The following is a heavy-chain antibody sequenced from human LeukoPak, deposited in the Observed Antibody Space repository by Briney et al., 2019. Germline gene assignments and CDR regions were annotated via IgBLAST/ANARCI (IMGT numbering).Heavy chain of an antibody. CDR1: GGSISSSSYY. CDR3: ASYRYYYYYGMDV. CDR2: IYYSGST. J-gene: IGHJ6*02. V-gene: IGHV4-39*01. Sequence: PSETLSLTCTVSGGSISSSSYYWGWIRQPPGKGLEWIGSIYYSGSTYYNPSLKSRVTISVDTSKNQFSLKLSSVTAADTAVCYCASYRYYYYYGMDVWGQGTTVTVSS.